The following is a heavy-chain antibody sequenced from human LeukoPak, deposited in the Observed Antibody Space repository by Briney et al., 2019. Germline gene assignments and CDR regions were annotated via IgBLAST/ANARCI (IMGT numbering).Heavy chain of an antibody. CDR2: INHSGST. Sequence: KPSETLSLTSAVYGGSFSGYYWSWIRHPPGKGLEWIGEINHSGSTNYNPSLKSRVTISVDTSKNQFSLKLSSVTAADTAVYYCARGRSSRRFDYWGQGTLVTVSS. CDR3: ARGRSSRRFDY. V-gene: IGHV4-34*01. D-gene: IGHD6-13*01. CDR1: GGSFSGYY. J-gene: IGHJ4*02.